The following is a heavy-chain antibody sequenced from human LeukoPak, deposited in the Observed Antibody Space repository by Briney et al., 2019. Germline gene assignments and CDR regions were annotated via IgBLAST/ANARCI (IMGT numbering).Heavy chain of an antibody. V-gene: IGHV3-11*01. Sequence: GGSLRLSCAASGFTFSDYYMSWIRQAPGKGLEWVSYISSSGSTIYYADSVKGRFTISRDNSKNTLYLQMNSLRAEDTAVYYCAKVVDIAEAKGLDYWGQGTLVTVSS. CDR2: ISSSGSTI. J-gene: IGHJ4*02. CDR3: AKVVDIAEAKGLDY. CDR1: GFTFSDYY. D-gene: IGHD5-12*01.